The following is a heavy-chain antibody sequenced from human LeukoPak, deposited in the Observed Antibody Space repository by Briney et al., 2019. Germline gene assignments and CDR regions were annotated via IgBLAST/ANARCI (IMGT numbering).Heavy chain of an antibody. CDR3: ARLGYSNYCARLNEGFDP. J-gene: IGHJ5*02. CDR2: MNPNSGNT. V-gene: IGHV1-8*01. Sequence: ASVKVSCKASGYTFTSYDINWVRQATGQGLEWMGWMNPNSGNTGYAQKFQGRVTMTRNTSISTAYMELSSLRSEDTAVYYCARLGYSNYCARLNEGFDPWGQGTLVTVSS. CDR1: GYTFTSYD. D-gene: IGHD4-11*01.